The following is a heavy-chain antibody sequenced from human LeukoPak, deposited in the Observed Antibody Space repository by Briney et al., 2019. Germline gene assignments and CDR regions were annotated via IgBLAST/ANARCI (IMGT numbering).Heavy chain of an antibody. CDR2: IYHSGST. CDR1: GYSISSGYY. Sequence: PSETLSLTCAVSGYSISSGYYWGWIRQPPGKGLEWIGSIYHSGSTYYNPSLKSRVTISVDTSKTQFSLKLSSVTAADTAVYYCAHSVFYGSTAAYWGQGTLVAVSS. CDR3: AHSVFYGSTAAY. J-gene: IGHJ4*02. V-gene: IGHV4-38-2*01. D-gene: IGHD2/OR15-2a*01.